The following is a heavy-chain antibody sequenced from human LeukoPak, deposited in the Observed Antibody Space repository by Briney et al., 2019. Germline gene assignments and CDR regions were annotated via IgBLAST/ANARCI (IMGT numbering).Heavy chain of an antibody. Sequence: SETLSLTCTVSGGSISSYYWSWIRQPPGKGLEWIGYIYYSGSTNYNPSLNSRVTISVDTSKNQFSLKLSSVTAADTAVYYCSRGPSKARLFDYWGQGTLVTVSP. CDR2: IYYSGST. CDR1: GGSISSYY. J-gene: IGHJ4*02. CDR3: SRGPSKARLFDY. V-gene: IGHV4-59*01.